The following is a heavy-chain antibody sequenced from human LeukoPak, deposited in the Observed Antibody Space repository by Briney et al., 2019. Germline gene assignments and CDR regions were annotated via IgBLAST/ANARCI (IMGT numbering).Heavy chain of an antibody. CDR2: ISGSGGST. Sequence: GGSLRLSCAASGFTFSSYAMSWVRQAPGKGLEWVSAISGSGGSTYYADSVKGRFTISRDNSENTLYLQMNSLRAEDTAVYYCAKVPYYYDSSGPHGRDAFDIWGQGTMVTVSS. V-gene: IGHV3-23*01. J-gene: IGHJ3*02. CDR3: AKVPYYYDSSGPHGRDAFDI. D-gene: IGHD3-22*01. CDR1: GFTFSSYA.